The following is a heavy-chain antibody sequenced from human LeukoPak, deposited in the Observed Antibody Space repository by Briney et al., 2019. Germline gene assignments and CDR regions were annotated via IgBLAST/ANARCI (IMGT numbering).Heavy chain of an antibody. CDR3: ARDKVVGPTKFDN. V-gene: IGHV3-21*06. D-gene: IGHD1-26*01. CDR2: ISSSSIYR. Sequence: GGSLRLSCATSGFAFSSYTMNWVRQAPGKGLEWVSSISSSSIYRYSADSVKGRFTISRDNAKNSLYLQMNSLRAEDTGIYYCARDKVVGPTKFDNWGQGTLVTVSP. J-gene: IGHJ4*02. CDR1: GFAFSSYT.